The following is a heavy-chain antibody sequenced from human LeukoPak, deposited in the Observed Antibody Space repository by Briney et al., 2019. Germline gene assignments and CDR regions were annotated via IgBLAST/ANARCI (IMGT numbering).Heavy chain of an antibody. CDR2: IYYSGTT. V-gene: IGHV4-59*01. CDR1: GGSISSYY. CDR3: ARGVYIAAAQYAY. J-gene: IGHJ4*02. Sequence: SETLSFTCTVSGGSISSYYWSWIRQPPGKGLEWIGYIYYSGTTNYNPSLKSRVTISVDTSKNQFSLKLSSVTAADTAVYYCARGVYIAAAQYAYWGQGTLVTVSS. D-gene: IGHD6-13*01.